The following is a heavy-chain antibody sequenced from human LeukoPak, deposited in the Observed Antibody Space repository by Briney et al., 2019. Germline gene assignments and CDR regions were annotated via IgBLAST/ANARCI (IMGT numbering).Heavy chain of an antibody. CDR2: ISGSGGST. CDR3: AKEEEAAAGIRGGPFDY. J-gene: IGHJ4*02. Sequence: GGSLRLPCAASGFTFSSYAMSWVRQAPGKGLEWVSAISGSGGSTYYADSVKGRFTISRDNSKNTLYLQMNSLRAEDTAVYYCAKEEEAAAGIRGGPFDYWGQGTLVTVSS. CDR1: GFTFSSYA. D-gene: IGHD6-13*01. V-gene: IGHV3-23*01.